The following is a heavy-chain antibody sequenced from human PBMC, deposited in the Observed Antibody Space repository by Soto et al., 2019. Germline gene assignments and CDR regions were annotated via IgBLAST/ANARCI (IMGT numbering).Heavy chain of an antibody. CDR1: GFTFDDYA. CDR2: ISWNSGSI. Sequence: EVQLVESGGGLVQPGRSLRLSCAASGFTFDDYAMHWVRQAPGKGLEWVSGISWNSGSIGYADSVKGRFTISRDNAKNSLYLQMNSLRAEYTALYYCAKDKRGSSGWYSRAFDIWGQGTMVTVSS. D-gene: IGHD6-19*01. V-gene: IGHV3-9*01. CDR3: AKDKRGSSGWYSRAFDI. J-gene: IGHJ3*02.